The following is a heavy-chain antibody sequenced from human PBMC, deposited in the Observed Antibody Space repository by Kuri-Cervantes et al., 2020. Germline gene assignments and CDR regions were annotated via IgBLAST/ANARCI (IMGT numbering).Heavy chain of an antibody. CDR2: ISGSGGDT. Sequence: GESLKISCAASGFAFSSSAMTWVRQAPQKGLEWVSSISGSGGDTYYADSVKGRFTISRDNAKNSLYLQMNSLRAEDTAVYYCAKDSYSKGDYWGQGILVTVSS. D-gene: IGHD4-11*01. CDR1: GFAFSSSA. J-gene: IGHJ4*02. V-gene: IGHV3-23*01. CDR3: AKDSYSKGDY.